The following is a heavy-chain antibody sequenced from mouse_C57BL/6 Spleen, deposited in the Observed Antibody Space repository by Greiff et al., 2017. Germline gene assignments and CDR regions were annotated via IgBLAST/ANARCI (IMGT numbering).Heavy chain of an antibody. D-gene: IGHD2-2*01. Sequence: QVQLQQPGAELVKPGASVKLSCKASGYTFTSYWMQWVKQRPGQGLEWIGEIDPSDSYTNYNQKFKGKATLTVDTSSSTAYMPLSSLTSEDSAVYYCARSYGYDGDRAMDYWGQGTSVTVSS. CDR1: GYTFTSYW. V-gene: IGHV1-50*01. CDR2: IDPSDSYT. CDR3: ARSYGYDGDRAMDY. J-gene: IGHJ4*01.